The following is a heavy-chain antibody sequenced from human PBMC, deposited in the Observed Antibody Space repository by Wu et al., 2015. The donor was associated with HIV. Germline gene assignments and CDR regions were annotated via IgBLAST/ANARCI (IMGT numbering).Heavy chain of an antibody. J-gene: IGHJ4*02. CDR2: INPRTGAT. Sequence: QVQLVQSGAEVKKPGSSVKVSCKASGGSFSRSGISWVRQVPGQGFEWMGRINPRTGATDFAQKFQGRVAVTTDTSIDTAYMELYGLRPEDTAVYYCASGIQSGGANYWGQGTLVTVSS. CDR3: ASGIQSGGANY. D-gene: IGHD4-11*01. CDR1: GGSFSRSG. V-gene: IGHV1-2*02.